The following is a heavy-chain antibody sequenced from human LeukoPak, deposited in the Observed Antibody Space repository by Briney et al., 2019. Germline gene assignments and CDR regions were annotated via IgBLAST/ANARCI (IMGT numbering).Heavy chain of an antibody. CDR3: VRSDHFEVAAARDWYFDL. D-gene: IGHD2-15*01. J-gene: IGHJ2*01. CDR2: INPSVGST. V-gene: IGHV1-46*01. CDR1: GYTFTSYC. Sequence: GASVKVSCKASGYTFTSYCMHWVRQAPGQGLEWMGIINPSVGSTSYAQKFQGRVSMTRDMSTSTVYMELSSLRSEDTAVYYCVRSDHFEVAAARDWYFDLWGRGTLVTVSS.